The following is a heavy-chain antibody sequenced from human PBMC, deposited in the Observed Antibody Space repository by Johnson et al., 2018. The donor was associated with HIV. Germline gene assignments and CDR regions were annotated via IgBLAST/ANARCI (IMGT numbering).Heavy chain of an antibody. CDR2: INWNGGST. Sequence: VQLVESGGGVVRPGGSLRLSCAASGFTFDDYGMSWVRQAPGKGLEWVSGINWNGGSTGYADSVKGRFTLSRDNAKNSLYLHMNSLRAEDTALYYCARGHLAYCGGDCYADDAFDIWGQGTMVTVSS. D-gene: IGHD2-21*01. CDR1: GFTFDDYG. CDR3: ARGHLAYCGGDCYADDAFDI. V-gene: IGHV3-20*04. J-gene: IGHJ3*02.